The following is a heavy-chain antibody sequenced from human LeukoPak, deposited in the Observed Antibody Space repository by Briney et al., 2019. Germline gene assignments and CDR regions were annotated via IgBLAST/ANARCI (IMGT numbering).Heavy chain of an antibody. V-gene: IGHV4-39*07. CDR3: ARDGRFPPEVLPRYFDY. J-gene: IGHJ4*02. CDR1: GGSVSSGSYY. Sequence: SETLSLTCTVSGGSVSSGSYYWGWIRQPPGKGLEWIGNIYYSGSTYYNPSLKSRVTISVETSKNQFSLKLSSVTAADTAVYYCARDGRFPPEVLPRYFDYWGQGTLVTVSS. D-gene: IGHD1-26*01. CDR2: IYYSGST.